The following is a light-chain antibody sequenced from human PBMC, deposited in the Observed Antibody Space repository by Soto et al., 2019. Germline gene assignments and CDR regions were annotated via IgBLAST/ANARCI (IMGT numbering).Light chain of an antibody. CDR2: AAS. V-gene: IGKV1-27*01. J-gene: IGKJ3*01. CDR1: QAINNY. Sequence: DIQMTQSPSSLSASVGDRVTISCRASQAINNYLAWYQHKPGKVPKLLIYAASTLQSGVPYRFSGSGSGTDFTLTISSLQPEDVATYYCQKYNSASLTFGPGTKVDI. CDR3: QKYNSASLT.